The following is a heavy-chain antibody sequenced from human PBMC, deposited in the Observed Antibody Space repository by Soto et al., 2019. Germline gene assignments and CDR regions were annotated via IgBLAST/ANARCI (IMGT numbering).Heavy chain of an antibody. V-gene: IGHV4-59*02. CDR2: VFHSAKT. CDR3: ATIVVVPTPIQPCNFYYVLDV. CDR1: GGSVSSNYY. J-gene: IGHJ6*02. Sequence: PSETLSLTCTVSGGSVSSNYYWSWVRQPPGKGLEWIGYVFHSAKTNYNPSLKSRVTISLDMSKNQFSLNLTSVTAADSAMYYCATIVVVPTPIQPCNFYYVLDVWGQGTTVTVSS. D-gene: IGHD2-2*01.